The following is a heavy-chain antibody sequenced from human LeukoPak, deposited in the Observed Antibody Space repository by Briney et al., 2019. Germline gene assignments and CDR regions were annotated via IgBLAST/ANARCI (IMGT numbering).Heavy chain of an antibody. CDR1: GYSFTGYY. CDR3: ARAFLRNYYDSSGPIVFGY. D-gene: IGHD3-22*01. CDR2: INPNSGGT. J-gene: IGHJ4*02. V-gene: IGHV1-2*02. Sequence: GASVKVSCKASGYSFTGYYIHWVRQAPGQGLEWMAWINPNSGGTNYAQKFQGRVTMTRDTSISTAYMELSRLRSDDTAVYYCARAFLRNYYDSSGPIVFGYWGQGTLVTVSS.